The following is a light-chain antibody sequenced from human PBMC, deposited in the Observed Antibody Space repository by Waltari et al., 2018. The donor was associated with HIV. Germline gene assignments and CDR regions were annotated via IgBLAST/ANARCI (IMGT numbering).Light chain of an antibody. CDR3: SSYATGNTYV. J-gene: IGLJ1*01. CDR2: EVT. V-gene: IGLV2-23*02. CDR1: NSDIGKYNL. Sequence: QSALTQPASVSGSPGQSITISCTGTNSDIGKYNLVSWYQQHPGKVPKVLIFEVTTPPSGISHLFSGSKSDNTASLTISGLQAEDEADYYCSSYATGNTYVFGTGTSVTVL.